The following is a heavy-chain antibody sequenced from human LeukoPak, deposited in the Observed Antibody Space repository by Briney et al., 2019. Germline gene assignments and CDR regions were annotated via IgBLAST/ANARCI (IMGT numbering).Heavy chain of an antibody. J-gene: IGHJ4*02. CDR3: ARHGPLYDIWSAQFYFDY. D-gene: IGHD3-3*01. V-gene: IGHV4-59*08. CDR1: GGSISSYY. Sequence: SETLSLTCTVSGGSISSYYLSWIRQPPGKGPEWIGYIYYSGTTNYNPSLKSRVTISVDMSKSQFSLTLSSVTAADTALYYCARHGPLYDIWSAQFYFDYWGRGTLVAVSS. CDR2: IYYSGTT.